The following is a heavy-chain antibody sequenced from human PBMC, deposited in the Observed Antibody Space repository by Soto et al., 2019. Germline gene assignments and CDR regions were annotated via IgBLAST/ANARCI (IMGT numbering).Heavy chain of an antibody. V-gene: IGHV1-18*01. Sequence: ASVKVSCKASGYTFTSYDISWVRQAPGQGLEWMGWISAYNGNTNYAQKLQGRVTMTTDTSTSTAYMELRSLRSDDTAVYYCARGGVRYCSGGSCPKRYGMDVWGQGTTVTVSS. CDR2: ISAYNGNT. CDR3: ARGGVRYCSGGSCPKRYGMDV. J-gene: IGHJ6*02. D-gene: IGHD2-15*01. CDR1: GYTFTSYD.